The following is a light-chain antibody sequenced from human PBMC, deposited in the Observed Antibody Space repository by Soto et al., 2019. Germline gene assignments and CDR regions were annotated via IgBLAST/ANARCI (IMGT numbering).Light chain of an antibody. CDR3: CSYAGSSTFVV. Sequence: QSVLTQPASVSGSPGQSITISCTGTSSDVGSYNLVSWYQQHPGKAPKLMIYEVSKRPSGVSNRFSGSKSGNTDSLPISGLQAEEEADYYCCSYAGSSTFVVFGGGTQLTVL. CDR1: SSDVGSYNL. CDR2: EVS. J-gene: IGLJ2*01. V-gene: IGLV2-23*02.